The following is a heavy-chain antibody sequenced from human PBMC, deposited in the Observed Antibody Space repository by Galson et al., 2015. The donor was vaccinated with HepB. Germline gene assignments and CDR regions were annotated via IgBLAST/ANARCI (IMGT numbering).Heavy chain of an antibody. V-gene: IGHV3-23*01. CDR1: GFIFTTYA. J-gene: IGHJ4*02. D-gene: IGHD5-12*01. CDR3: AKDTTYIVFDY. CDR2: IIAGGGVT. Sequence: SLRLSCAASGFIFTTYAMTWVRQAPGKGLEWVSTIIAGGGVTYYADSVKGRFTISRDDSKNTLYLQMDSLRDEDTAIYYCAKDTTYIVFDYWGQGTLVTVSS.